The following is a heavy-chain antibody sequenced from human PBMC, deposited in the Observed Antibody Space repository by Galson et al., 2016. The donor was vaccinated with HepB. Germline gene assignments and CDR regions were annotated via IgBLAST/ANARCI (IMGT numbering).Heavy chain of an antibody. CDR1: GFTLSRFW. D-gene: IGHD1-1*01. CDR2: INQDGSQK. Sequence: SLRLSCAASGFTLSRFWMSWVRQAPGKGLEWVANINQDGSQKNYGDSVEGRFTISRAYAKNSLYLQMSSLRAEDTAVYYCASEPTTSNEGYWGQGTLVSVSS. J-gene: IGHJ4*02. CDR3: ASEPTTSNEGY. V-gene: IGHV3-7*03.